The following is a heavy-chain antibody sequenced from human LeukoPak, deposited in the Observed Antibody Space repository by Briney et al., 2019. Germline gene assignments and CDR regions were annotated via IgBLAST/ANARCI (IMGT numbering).Heavy chain of an antibody. D-gene: IGHD5-18*01. CDR3: AKSDEDTEFDY. J-gene: IGHJ4*02. V-gene: IGHV3-64D*06. CDR2: ISSNGGST. Sequence: GGSLRLSCSASGFTFSSYAMHWVRQAPGKGLEYVSAISSNGGSTYYADSVKGRFTISRDNSKNTLYLQMNSLRAEDTAVYYCAKSDEDTEFDYWGQGTLVTVSS. CDR1: GFTFSSYA.